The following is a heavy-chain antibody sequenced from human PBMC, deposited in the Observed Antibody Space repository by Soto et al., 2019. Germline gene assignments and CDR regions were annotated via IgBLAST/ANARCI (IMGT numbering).Heavy chain of an antibody. CDR2: ISDSGSA. D-gene: IGHD5-12*01. Sequence: SETLSLTCTVSGGSFSSYYWSWIRQPPGKGLEWIGHISDSGSANYNPSLQGRVTISVDTSKNQFSLKLSSVTAADTAKYYCANSGDSGYVYRWFGPWGQGTLVTVSS. V-gene: IGHV4-59*01. CDR1: GGSFSSYY. J-gene: IGHJ5*02. CDR3: ANSGDSGYVYRWFGP.